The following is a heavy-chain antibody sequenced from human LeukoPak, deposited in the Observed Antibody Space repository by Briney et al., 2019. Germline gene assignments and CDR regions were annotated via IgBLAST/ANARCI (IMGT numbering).Heavy chain of an antibody. J-gene: IGHJ4*02. V-gene: IGHV3-21*01. D-gene: IGHD3-9*01. CDR2: ISSNSSYI. CDR3: ARVGDRPYYDILTGYYSN. Sequence: GGSLRLSCAASGFTFSSYSMNWVRQAPGKGLEWVSSISSNSSYIYYADSVKGRFTISRDNAKNSLYLQVNSLRAEDTAVYYCARVGDRPYYDILTGYYSNWGQGTPVTVSS. CDR1: GFTFSSYS.